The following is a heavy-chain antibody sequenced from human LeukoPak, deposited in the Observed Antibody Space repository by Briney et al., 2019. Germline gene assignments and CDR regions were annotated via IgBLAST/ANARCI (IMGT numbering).Heavy chain of an antibody. Sequence: PGGSLRLSCVASGFTFSSRDWMTWVRQAPGKGLEWVANIKQDGSEKNYVDSVKGRFTISRDNAKNSVDLQMNSLRVEDTAVYYCARAPGRVYYYYYMDVWGKGTTVTVSS. J-gene: IGHJ6*03. CDR1: GFTFSSRDW. CDR3: ARAPGRVYYYYYMDV. CDR2: IKQDGSEK. V-gene: IGHV3-7*03. D-gene: IGHD3-10*01.